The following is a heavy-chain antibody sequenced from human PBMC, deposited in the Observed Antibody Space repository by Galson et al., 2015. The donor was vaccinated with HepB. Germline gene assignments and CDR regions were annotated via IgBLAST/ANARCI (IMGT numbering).Heavy chain of an antibody. D-gene: IGHD1-1*01. CDR1: GYTFSSYW. CDR2: IDPGDSDT. Sequence: QSGAEVKKSGESLKISCKASGYTFSSYWIAWVRQRSGKGLEWMGIIDPGDSDTRYSPSFQGQVTISADKSSSTAYLQWRGLKPSDTAMYYCARHAGRQLFYFYGMDVWGQGTTV. J-gene: IGHJ6*02. CDR3: ARHAGRQLFYFYGMDV. V-gene: IGHV5-51*01.